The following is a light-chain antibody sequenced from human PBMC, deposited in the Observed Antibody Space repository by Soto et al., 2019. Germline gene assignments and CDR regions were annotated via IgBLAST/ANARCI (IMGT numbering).Light chain of an antibody. J-gene: IGKJ5*01. V-gene: IGKV3-11*01. Sequence: EIVLTQSPATLSLSPGERVNLSCRASQSVSSYFAWYQQKPGQAPRLLIYDASNRVTGIPARFSGSGSGTDVTLTISSLEPEDFAVYYCQQRSNGPLTFGQGTRLEIK. CDR1: QSVSSY. CDR3: QQRSNGPLT. CDR2: DAS.